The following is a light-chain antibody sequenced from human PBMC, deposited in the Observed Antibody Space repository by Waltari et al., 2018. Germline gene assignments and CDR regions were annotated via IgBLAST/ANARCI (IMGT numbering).Light chain of an antibody. CDR3: CSYAGANLVI. V-gene: IGLV2-23*02. J-gene: IGLJ2*01. Sequence: QSALTQPASVSGSPGQSITISCSGTSSDIGSYSLVSWYQQHPGKAPKPIIHEVSERPSGVSDRFSGSKSGNTACLTISGLQTEDEATFYCCSYAGANLVIFGGGTRVTVL. CDR1: SSDIGSYSL. CDR2: EVS.